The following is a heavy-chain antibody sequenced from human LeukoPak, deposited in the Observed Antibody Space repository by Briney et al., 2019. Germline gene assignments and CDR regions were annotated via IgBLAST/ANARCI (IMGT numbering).Heavy chain of an antibody. V-gene: IGHV3-15*01. CDR2: IKSKTDGGTT. CDR3: TAPIYGEIPDY. Sequence: GGSLRLSCAASGFTFSNAWMSWVRQAPGKGLEWVGRIKSKTDGGTTDYAAPVKGRFTISRDDSKNTLYLQMNSLKTEDTAVYYCTAPIYGEIPDYWGQGTLVTVSS. D-gene: IGHD4-17*01. CDR1: GFTFSNAW. J-gene: IGHJ4*02.